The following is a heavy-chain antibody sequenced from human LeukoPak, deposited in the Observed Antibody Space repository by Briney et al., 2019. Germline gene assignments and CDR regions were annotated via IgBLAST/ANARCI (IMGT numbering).Heavy chain of an antibody. CDR1: GGSFSAYY. CDR3: ARGTYYDSSGYIDY. Sequence: SETLSLTCGVYGGSFSAYYWGWIRQPPGKGLEWIGEVNHSGSNNYNTSLKSRVTISVDTSKNQFSLKLSSVTAADTAVYYCARGTYYDSSGYIDYWGQGTLVTVSS. V-gene: IGHV4-34*01. J-gene: IGHJ4*02. CDR2: VNHSGSN. D-gene: IGHD3-22*01.